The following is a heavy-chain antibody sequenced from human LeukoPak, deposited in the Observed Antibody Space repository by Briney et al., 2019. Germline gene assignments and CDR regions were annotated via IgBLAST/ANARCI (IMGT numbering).Heavy chain of an antibody. CDR1: GASVNSGSSY. CDR2: IYYSGIT. Sequence: SETLSLTCTVSGASVNSGSSYWSWIRQPPGKGLEWIGYIYYSGITNYNPSLKSRVTMSVDTSKNQFSLKLSSVAAADTAIYYCARDSRGHSGYDLDYWGQGTLVTVSS. D-gene: IGHD5-12*01. CDR3: ARDSRGHSGYDLDY. V-gene: IGHV4-61*01. J-gene: IGHJ4*02.